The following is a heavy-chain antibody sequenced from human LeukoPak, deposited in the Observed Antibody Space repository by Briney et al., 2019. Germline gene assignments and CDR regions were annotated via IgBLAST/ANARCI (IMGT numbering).Heavy chain of an antibody. D-gene: IGHD4-17*01. CDR3: ARQGATVTYPDY. J-gene: IGHJ4*02. Sequence: GESLKISCKGSGYSFTSYWIGWVRQMPGKSLEGRGIIYPGDSGTRYNPSFQGRVTISADTSISPAYLQRSTLKASDTAMYYWARQGATVTYPDYWGQGTLVTVSS. CDR1: GYSFTSYW. CDR2: IYPGDSGT. V-gene: IGHV5-51*01.